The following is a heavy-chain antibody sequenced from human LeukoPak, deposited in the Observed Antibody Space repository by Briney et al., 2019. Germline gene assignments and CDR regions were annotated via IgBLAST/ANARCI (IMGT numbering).Heavy chain of an antibody. CDR3: ARSGYSGSYYTDY. Sequence: ASVKVPCKASGGTFSSYAISWVRQAPGQGLEWMGGIIPIFGTANYAQKFQGRVTITADESTSTAYMELSSLRSEDTAVCYCARSGYSGSYYTDYWGQGTLVTVSS. D-gene: IGHD1-26*01. CDR1: GGTFSSYA. V-gene: IGHV1-69*13. J-gene: IGHJ4*02. CDR2: IIPIFGTA.